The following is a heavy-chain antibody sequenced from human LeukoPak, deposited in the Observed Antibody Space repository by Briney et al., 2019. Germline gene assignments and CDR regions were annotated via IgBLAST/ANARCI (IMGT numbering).Heavy chain of an antibody. CDR2: INPNSGGT. Sequence: ASVKVSCKASGYTFTGYYMHWERQAPGQGLEWMGWINPNSGGTNYAQKFQGRVTMTRDTSISTAYMELSRLRSDDTAVYYCARVRYVDTAMEFDYWGQGTLVTVSS. V-gene: IGHV1-2*02. D-gene: IGHD5-18*01. J-gene: IGHJ4*02. CDR1: GYTFTGYY. CDR3: ARVRYVDTAMEFDY.